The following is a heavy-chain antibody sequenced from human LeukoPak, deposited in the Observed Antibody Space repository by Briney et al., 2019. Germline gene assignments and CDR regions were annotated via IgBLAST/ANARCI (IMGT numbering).Heavy chain of an antibody. CDR3: ARFSGPGMQHYYYYMDV. CDR1: GFSVSMRY. J-gene: IGHJ6*03. CDR2: IFGGGTT. V-gene: IGHV3-53*01. D-gene: IGHD3-10*01. Sequence: PGGSLRLSCAASGFSVSMRYMTWVRQAPGKGLEWVSVIFGGGTTYYADSVKGRFTVSRDDSKNMMYLQMNSLRAEDAAVYYCARFSGPGMQHYYYYMDVWGTGTTVTVSS.